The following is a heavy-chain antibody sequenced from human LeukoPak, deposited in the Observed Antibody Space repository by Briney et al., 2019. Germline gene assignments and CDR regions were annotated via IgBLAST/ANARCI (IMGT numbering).Heavy chain of an antibody. CDR2: IYYSGNT. Sequence: PSETLCLTCTVSGGSINSGDYYWSWIRQPPGKGLEWIGYIYYSGNTYYNPSLKSRVTISLDTSKNQFSLKLSSVTAADTAVYYCARDLSPHGFDPWGQGTLVTVSS. V-gene: IGHV4-30-4*01. J-gene: IGHJ5*02. CDR1: GGSINSGDYY. CDR3: ARDLSPHGFDP.